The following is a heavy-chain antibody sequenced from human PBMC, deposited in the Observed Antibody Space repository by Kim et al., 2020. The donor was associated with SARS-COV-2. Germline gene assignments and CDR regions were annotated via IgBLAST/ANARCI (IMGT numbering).Heavy chain of an antibody. CDR1: GYTFTSYG. J-gene: IGHJ4*02. D-gene: IGHD3-22*01. V-gene: IGHV1-18*01. CDR3: ARGTITMIVVDLDY. Sequence: ASVKVSCKASGYTFTSYGISWVRQAPGQGLEWMGWISAYNGNTNYAQMLQGRVTMTTDTSTSTAYMELRSLRSDDTAVYYCARGTITMIVVDLDYWGQGTLVTVSS. CDR2: ISAYNGNT.